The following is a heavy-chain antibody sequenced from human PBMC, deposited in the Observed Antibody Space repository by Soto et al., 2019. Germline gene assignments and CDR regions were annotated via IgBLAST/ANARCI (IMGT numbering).Heavy chain of an antibody. CDR2: ISGNDGTT. CDR3: AKDRGGFTSGWEFFDF. CDR1: GVAFSFYS. D-gene: IGHD6-19*01. V-gene: IGHV3-23*01. J-gene: IGHJ4*02. Sequence: EVVLLESGGGLVQPGGSLRLSCEVSGVAFSFYSMSWVRQAPGKGLEWVASISGNDGTTYYAASGKGRFTFSRDNSKNTVYLQMNSLRGEDTAVYYCAKDRGGFTSGWEFFDFWGQGTLVTVSS.